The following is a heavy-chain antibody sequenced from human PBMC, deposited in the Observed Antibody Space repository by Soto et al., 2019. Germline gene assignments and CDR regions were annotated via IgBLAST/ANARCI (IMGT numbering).Heavy chain of an antibody. CDR3: AKDTYYHDTTGYYVFDY. CDR1: EFTFSSYG. V-gene: IGHV3-30*18. CDR2: ISYDGSKK. J-gene: IGHJ4*02. Sequence: AGGSLRLSCAASEFTFSSYGIHWVRQAPGKGLEWVAVISYDGSKKQYADSVKGRFTISRDNSKNTLHLQMNSLRAEDTAVYYCAKDTYYHDTTGYYVFDYWGQGTLVTVSS. D-gene: IGHD3-22*01.